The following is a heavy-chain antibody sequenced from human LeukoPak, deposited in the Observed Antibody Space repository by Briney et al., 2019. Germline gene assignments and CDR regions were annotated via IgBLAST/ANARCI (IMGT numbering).Heavy chain of an antibody. V-gene: IGHV3-53*01. J-gene: IGHJ2*01. Sequence: GGSLRLSCAASGFTFSSNYMSWVRQPPGKGLEWVSFIYSGGSTYYADSVKGRFTITRDNSKNTLYLQMNSLRAEGTAVYYCARESTSWYFDLWGRGTLVTVSS. D-gene: IGHD2-2*01. CDR1: GFTFSSNY. CDR2: IYSGGST. CDR3: ARESTSWYFDL.